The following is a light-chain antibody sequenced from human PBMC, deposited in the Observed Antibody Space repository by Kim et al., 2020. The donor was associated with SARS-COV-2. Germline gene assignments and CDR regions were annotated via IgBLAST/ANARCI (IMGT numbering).Light chain of an antibody. CDR2: DVS. CDR3: SSYTSSSRYV. Sequence: QSALTQHASVSGSPGQSITISCTGTSSDVGGYNYVSWYQQHPGKAPKLLIDDVSKRPSGVSNRFSGSKSGNTASLTISGLQAEDEADYYCSSYTSSSRYVFGTGTKVTDL. V-gene: IGLV2-14*01. CDR1: SSDVGGYNY. J-gene: IGLJ1*01.